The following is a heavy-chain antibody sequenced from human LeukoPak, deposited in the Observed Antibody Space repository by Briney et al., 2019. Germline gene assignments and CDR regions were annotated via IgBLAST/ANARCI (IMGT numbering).Heavy chain of an antibody. CDR1: GFTFSSYG. CDR2: IGYDGGNK. V-gene: IGHV3-30*02. Sequence: GGSLRLSCAASGFTFSSYGMHWVRQAPGKGLGWVAFIGYDGGNKYYADSVKCRFTISRDNSKNTLYLQMNSLRAEDTAVYYCAKDFSPLYGDYTLDYWGRGTLVTVSS. J-gene: IGHJ4*02. D-gene: IGHD4-17*01. CDR3: AKDFSPLYGDYTLDY.